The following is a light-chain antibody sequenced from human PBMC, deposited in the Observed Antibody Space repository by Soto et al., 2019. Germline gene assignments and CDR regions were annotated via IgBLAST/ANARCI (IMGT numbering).Light chain of an antibody. J-gene: IGLJ1*01. V-gene: IGLV2-14*01. CDR3: SSYTGTSTPYI. CDR1: ISDVGGYNY. Sequence: SALTQPASVSGSPGQSITISCTGTISDVGGYNYVSWYQQHPGKAPKPMIYDVSNRPSGVSNRFSGSKSGNTASLTISGLQAEDEADYYCSSYTGTSTPYIFGTGTKLTVL. CDR2: DVS.